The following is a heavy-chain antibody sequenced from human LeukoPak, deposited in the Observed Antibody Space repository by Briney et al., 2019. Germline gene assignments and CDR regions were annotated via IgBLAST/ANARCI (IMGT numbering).Heavy chain of an antibody. V-gene: IGHV4-59*08. Sequence: SETLSLTCTVSGRSINYFYWSWIRQPPGKGLEWIGYISYSGSTDYNPSLKGRVPIPVDTSKNQFSLKLSSVAAADPAAYYCARQGDGSGSWYFQQWGQGTLVTVSS. J-gene: IGHJ1*01. D-gene: IGHD3-10*01. CDR1: GRSINYFY. CDR2: ISYSGST. CDR3: ARQGDGSGSWYFQQ.